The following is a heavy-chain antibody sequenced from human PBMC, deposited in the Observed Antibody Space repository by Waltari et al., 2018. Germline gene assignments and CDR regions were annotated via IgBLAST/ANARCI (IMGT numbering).Heavy chain of an antibody. CDR3: VRGLLREWLTPPYFDY. CDR2: IYYSGST. D-gene: IGHD3-3*01. Sequence: QVQLQESGPGLVKPSETLSLTCTVSGGSISSYYWSWIRQPPGKGLEWIGYIYYSGSTNYNPSLKSRVTISVDTSKNQFSLKLSSVTAADTAVYYCVRGLLREWLTPPYFDYWGQGTLVTVSS. CDR1: GGSISSYY. V-gene: IGHV4-59*01. J-gene: IGHJ4*02.